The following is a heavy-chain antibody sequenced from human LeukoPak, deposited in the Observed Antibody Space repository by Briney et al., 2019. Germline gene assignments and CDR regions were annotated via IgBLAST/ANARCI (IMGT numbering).Heavy chain of an antibody. CDR2: IYYSGNS. CDR1: GGSISTYY. Sequence: SETLSLTCTVSGGSISTYYWSWIRQPPGKGLEWIGYIYYSGNSNYNPSLKSRVTISVDTSKNQFSLELSSVTAADTAVYYCAGLGASGNGYLSWFDPWGQGTLVTVSS. J-gene: IGHJ5*02. CDR3: AGLGASGNGYLSWFDP. D-gene: IGHD3-22*01. V-gene: IGHV4-59*01.